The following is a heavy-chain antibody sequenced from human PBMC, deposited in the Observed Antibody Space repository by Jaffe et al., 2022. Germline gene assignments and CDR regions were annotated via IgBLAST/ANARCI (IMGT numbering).Heavy chain of an antibody. CDR3: ARSKEYSSSPGDY. CDR1: GFTFSSYS. J-gene: IGHJ4*02. V-gene: IGHV3-21*01. Sequence: EVQLVESGGGLVKPGGSLRLSCAASGFTFSSYSMNWVRQAPGKGLEWVSSISSSSSYIYYADSVKGRFTISRDNAKNSLYLQMNSLRAEDTAVYYCARSKEYSSSPGDYWGQGTLVTVSS. CDR2: ISSSSSYI. D-gene: IGHD6-6*01.